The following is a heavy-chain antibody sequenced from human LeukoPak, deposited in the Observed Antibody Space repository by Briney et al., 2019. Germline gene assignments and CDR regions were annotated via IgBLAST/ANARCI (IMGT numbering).Heavy chain of an antibody. CDR1: GFSLSTSGEG. CDR2: IYWNDDN. J-gene: IGHJ3*02. Sequence: KESGPTLVKPTQTLTLTCTFSGFSLSTSGEGVGWIRQPPGKALAWLALIYWNDDNRYSPSLKSRVTITKDTSKNQVVLTMTNMDPVDTATYYCAHIYSNYDFWSGYQGNAFDIWGQGTMVTVSS. V-gene: IGHV2-5*01. D-gene: IGHD3-3*01. CDR3: AHIYSNYDFWSGYQGNAFDI.